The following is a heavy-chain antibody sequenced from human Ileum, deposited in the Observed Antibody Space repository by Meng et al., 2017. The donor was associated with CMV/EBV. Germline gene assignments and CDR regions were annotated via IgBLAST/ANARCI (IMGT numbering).Heavy chain of an antibody. CDR3: ARRYCSSTSCTIDY. V-gene: IGHV3-48*04. CDR2: ISSSGSNI. Sequence: GGSLRLSCAASGFTFSSYSMNWVRQAPGKGLEWVSYISSSGSNIYYAEYVKGRFIISRDNAKNSLYLQMNSLRAEDTAVYYCARRYCSSTSCTIDYWGQGTLVTVSS. D-gene: IGHD2-2*01. J-gene: IGHJ4*02. CDR1: GFTFSSYS.